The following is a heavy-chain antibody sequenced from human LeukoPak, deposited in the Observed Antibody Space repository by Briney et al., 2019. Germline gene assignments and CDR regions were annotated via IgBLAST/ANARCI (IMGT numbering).Heavy chain of an antibody. CDR3: ARDGCGGDCYLADY. J-gene: IGHJ4*02. Sequence: PGGSLRLSCAASGFIFSSYGMHWVRQAPGKGLEWVAVIWYDGSKKHHADSVKGRFTISRDNSKNTLYLQMNGLRAEDTAVYYCARDGCGGDCYLADYWGQGTLVTVSS. V-gene: IGHV3-33*01. CDR1: GFIFSSYG. D-gene: IGHD2-21*02. CDR2: IWYDGSKK.